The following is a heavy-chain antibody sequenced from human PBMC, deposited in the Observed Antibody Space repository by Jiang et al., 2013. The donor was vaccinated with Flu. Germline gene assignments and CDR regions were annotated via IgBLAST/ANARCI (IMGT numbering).Heavy chain of an antibody. Sequence: GPGLVKPSETLSLTCTVSGGSISSSSYYWGWIRQPPGKGLEWIGSIYYSGSTYYNPSLKSRVTISVDTSKNQFSLKLSSVTAADTAVYYCARPRSAYCSSTSCYSLGYWGQGNPGHRLL. CDR3: ARPRSAYCSSTSCYSLGY. V-gene: IGHV4-39*01. CDR1: GGSISSSSYY. J-gene: IGHJ4*02. D-gene: IGHD2-2*02. CDR2: IYYSGST.